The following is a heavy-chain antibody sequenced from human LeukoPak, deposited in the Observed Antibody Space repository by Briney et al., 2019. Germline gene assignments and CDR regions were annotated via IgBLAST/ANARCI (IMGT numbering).Heavy chain of an antibody. J-gene: IGHJ4*02. CDR3: ADSDGYYYDV. D-gene: IGHD5-24*01. CDR2: ISNDGDHR. V-gene: IGHV3-30-3*01. CDR1: GFTFSYYA. Sequence: GGSLRLSCVASGFTSGFTFSYYAMHWVRQAPGKGLEWVAFISNDGDHRYFADSVKGRFTISRDNSKNTVYLQMNSLGAEDTAVYYCADSDGYYYDVWGQGTLVTVS.